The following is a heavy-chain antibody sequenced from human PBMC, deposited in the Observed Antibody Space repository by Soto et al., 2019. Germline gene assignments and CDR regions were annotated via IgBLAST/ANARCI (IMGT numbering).Heavy chain of an antibody. CDR1: GFTFSNAW. Sequence: EVQLVESGGGLVKPGGSLRLSCAASGFTFSNAWMNWVRQAPGKGLEWVGRIKSKTDGGTTDYAAPVKGRFTISRDDSKNTLYLQMNSLTTDDTAVYYCTTDAIRGVVRGDGMDVWGQGTTVTVSS. J-gene: IGHJ6*02. CDR3: TTDAIRGVVRGDGMDV. V-gene: IGHV3-15*07. CDR2: IKSKTDGGTT. D-gene: IGHD3-10*01.